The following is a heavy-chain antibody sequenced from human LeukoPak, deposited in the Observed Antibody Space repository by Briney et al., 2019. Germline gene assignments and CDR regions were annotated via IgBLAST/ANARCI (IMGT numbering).Heavy chain of an antibody. V-gene: IGHV1-18*01. CDR3: ARPYYYDSSEPHNWFDP. Sequence: GASVKVSCKASGYTFTSYGISWVRQAPGQGLEWMGWISAYNGNTNYAQKLQGRVTMTTDTSTSTAYMELRSLRSDDTAVYYCARPYYYDSSEPHNWFDPRGQGTLVTVSS. CDR1: GYTFTSYG. D-gene: IGHD3-22*01. CDR2: ISAYNGNT. J-gene: IGHJ5*02.